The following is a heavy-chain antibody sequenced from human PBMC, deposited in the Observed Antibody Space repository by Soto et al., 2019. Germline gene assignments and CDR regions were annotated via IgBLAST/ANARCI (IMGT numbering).Heavy chain of an antibody. V-gene: IGHV4-31*03. D-gene: IGHD3-16*01. CDR3: TRGAWGYAFDV. CDR1: GDSISSGGYY. Sequence: QVQLQQSGPGLVKPSQTLSLTCTVSGDSISSGGYYWTWVRQRPGKGLEWIGYIRYSESTYYNPSIKSRVIVSIEQSKNQFSLRLSSVTAADTAVYFCTRGAWGYAFDVWGQGTMVTVSS. CDR2: IRYSEST. J-gene: IGHJ3*01.